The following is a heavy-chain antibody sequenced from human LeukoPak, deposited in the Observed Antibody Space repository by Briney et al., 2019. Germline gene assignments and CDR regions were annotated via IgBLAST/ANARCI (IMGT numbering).Heavy chain of an antibody. CDR2: MNPNSGNT. V-gene: IGHV1-8*02. CDR1: GYTFKNYD. Sequence: ASVKVSCKASGYTFKNYDINWVRQATGQGLEWMGWMNPNSGNTGFAQKFQDRVSMTRDTSINTAYMELTSLRPGDTAVYYCARATHGGLHGYSFDYWGQGTVVTVYS. J-gene: IGHJ4*02. CDR3: ARATHGGLHGYSFDY. D-gene: IGHD5-24*01.